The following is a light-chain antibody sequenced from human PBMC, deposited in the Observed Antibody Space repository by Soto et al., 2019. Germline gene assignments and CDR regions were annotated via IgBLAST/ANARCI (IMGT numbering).Light chain of an antibody. CDR1: QSVRSN. Sequence: EIVMTQSPATLSVSPGERATLSCRASQSVRSNLAWYQQKPGQAPRLLIYGAATRATGIPARFSGSGSGTEFTLTISSLQSEXFXVYXXXQDNXWPXXXGXGTKVDIK. CDR3: XQDNXWPXX. J-gene: IGKJ1*01. V-gene: IGKV3-15*01. CDR2: GAA.